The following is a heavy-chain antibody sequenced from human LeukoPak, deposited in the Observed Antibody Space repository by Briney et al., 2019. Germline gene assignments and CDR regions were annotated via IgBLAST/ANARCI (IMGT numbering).Heavy chain of an antibody. CDR3: ARDRKGALNYGMDV. Sequence: PGGSLRLSCAASGFTFSSYAMGWVRQAPGKGLEWVAVISYDGSNKYYADSVKGRFTISRDNSKNTLYLQMNSLRAEDTAVYYGARDRKGALNYGMDVWGQGTTVTVSS. CDR2: ISYDGSNK. CDR1: GFTFSSYA. J-gene: IGHJ6*02. V-gene: IGHV3-30*04.